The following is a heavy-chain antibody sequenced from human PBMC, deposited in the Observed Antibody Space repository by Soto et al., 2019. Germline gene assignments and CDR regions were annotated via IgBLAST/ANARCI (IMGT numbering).Heavy chain of an antibody. Sequence: SETLSLTCTVSGASIRSYFCTWIRQPAGKGLDWIGRISTSGTTNYNPSLKSRVTMSVDTSKNHFSLNLSSVTAADTAVYYCAREAGPDRWFDPWGQGTLVTAPQ. J-gene: IGHJ5*02. CDR2: ISTSGTT. CDR3: AREAGPDRWFDP. V-gene: IGHV4-4*07. D-gene: IGHD6-19*01. CDR1: GASIRSYF.